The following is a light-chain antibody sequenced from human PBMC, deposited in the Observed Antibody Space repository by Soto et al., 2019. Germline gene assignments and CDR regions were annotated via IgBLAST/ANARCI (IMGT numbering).Light chain of an antibody. CDR1: QGITNT. V-gene: IGKV3-15*01. CDR2: ATS. J-gene: IGKJ1*01. CDR3: QQYNSWLWT. Sequence: EIVVTHSPATLSVSPGERASLSCRASQGITNTSAWYQQEPAPAHRLLIYATSTRATGITARFSGSRSGTEFTLIISSLQSEDSAVYCCQQYNSWLWTFGQGTKV.